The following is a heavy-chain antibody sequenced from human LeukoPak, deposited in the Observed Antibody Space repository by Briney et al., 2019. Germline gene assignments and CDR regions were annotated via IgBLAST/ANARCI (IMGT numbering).Heavy chain of an antibody. CDR3: GRANIVVVPAAIGY. J-gene: IGHJ4*02. V-gene: IGHV1-2*02. D-gene: IGHD2-2*01. Sequence: GASVKVSCKVSGYTLTELSMHWVRQAPGQGLEWMGWINPNSGGTNYAQKFQGRVTITSDTSIITAYMELSRLRSDDTAVYYCGRANIVVVPAAIGYWGQGTLVTVSS. CDR2: INPNSGGT. CDR1: GYTLTELS.